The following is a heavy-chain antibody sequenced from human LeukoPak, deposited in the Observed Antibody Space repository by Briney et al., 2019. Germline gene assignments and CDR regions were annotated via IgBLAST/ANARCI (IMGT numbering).Heavy chain of an antibody. CDR2: ISAYNGNT. J-gene: IGHJ4*02. V-gene: IGHV1-18*01. D-gene: IGHD6-6*01. CDR3: ARDLSSIAARRPNDY. Sequence: ASVKVSCKASGYTFTSYGISWVRQAPGQGLEWMGWISAYNGNTNYAQKLQGRVTMTTDTSTSTAYMELRSLRSDDTAVYYCARDLSSIAARRPNDYWGQGTLVTVSS. CDR1: GYTFTSYG.